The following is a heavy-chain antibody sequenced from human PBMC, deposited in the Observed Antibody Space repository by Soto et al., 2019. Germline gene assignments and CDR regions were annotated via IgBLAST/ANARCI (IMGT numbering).Heavy chain of an antibody. Sequence: QVQLVQSGAEVKKPGASVKVSCKASGYTCTSYGISWVRQAPGQGLEWMGWISAYNGNTNYAQTLQGRVTMTTDTSASTAYMELRSLRSDDTSVYYCARSQGLWQQRVKGGDYWGQGTLVNVSS. CDR3: ARSQGLWQQRVKGGDY. CDR2: ISAYNGNT. V-gene: IGHV1-18*04. D-gene: IGHD6-13*01. J-gene: IGHJ4*02. CDR1: GYTCTSYG.